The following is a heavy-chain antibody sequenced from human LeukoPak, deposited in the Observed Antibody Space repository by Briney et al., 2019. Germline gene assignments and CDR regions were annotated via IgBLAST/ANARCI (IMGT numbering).Heavy chain of an antibody. V-gene: IGHV4-59*01. D-gene: IGHD3-10*01. CDR3: AREDFEGSGTPSGAFDI. CDR1: GGSISSYY. J-gene: IGHJ3*02. CDR2: IYYSGST. Sequence: SETLSLTCTVSGGSISSYYWSWIRQPPGKGLEWIGYIYYSGSTNYNPSLKSRVTISVDTSKNQFSLKLSSVTAVDTAVYYCAREDFEGSGTPSGAFDIWGQGTMVTVSS.